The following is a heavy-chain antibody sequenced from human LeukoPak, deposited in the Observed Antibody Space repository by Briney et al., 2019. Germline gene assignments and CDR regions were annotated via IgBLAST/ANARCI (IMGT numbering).Heavy chain of an antibody. Sequence: SETLSLTCAVSGYSIRSGYYWGWIRQPPGKGLEWIGSIYHSGSTYYNPYLKSRVTISVDTSKNQFSLKLSSVTAADTAVYYCARGWDVVVIAPFDYWGQGTLVTVSS. CDR3: ARGWDVVVIAPFDY. CDR1: GYSIRSGYY. J-gene: IGHJ4*02. D-gene: IGHD2-21*01. V-gene: IGHV4-38-2*01. CDR2: IYHSGST.